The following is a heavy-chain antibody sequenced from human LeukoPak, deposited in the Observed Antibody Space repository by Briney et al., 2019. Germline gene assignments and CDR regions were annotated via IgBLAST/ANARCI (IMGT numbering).Heavy chain of an antibody. CDR3: ARVRIAARWFDP. Sequence: SETLSLTCTVSGGSISSYYWSWIRQPPGKGLEWIGYIYYSGSTNYNPSLKSRVTISVDTSKNQFSLKLSSVTAADTAVYYCARVRIAARWFDPWGQGTLVTVSS. J-gene: IGHJ5*02. CDR2: IYYSGST. D-gene: IGHD6-6*01. CDR1: GGSISSYY. V-gene: IGHV4-59*12.